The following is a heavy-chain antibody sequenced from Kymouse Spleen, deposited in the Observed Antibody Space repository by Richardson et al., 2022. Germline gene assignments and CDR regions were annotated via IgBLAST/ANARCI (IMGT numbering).Heavy chain of an antibody. J-gene: IGHJ6*02. CDR1: GGSISSSNW. Sequence: QVQLQESGPGLVKPSGTLSLTCAVSGGSISSSNWWSWVRQPPGKGLEWIGEIYHSGSTNYNPSLKSRVTISVDKSKNQFSLKLSSVTAADTAVYYCAREEYDILTGYYSRIGVWGQGTTVTVSS. CDR3: AREEYDILTGYYSRIGV. D-gene: IGHD3-9*01. CDR2: IYHSGST. V-gene: IGHV4-4*02.